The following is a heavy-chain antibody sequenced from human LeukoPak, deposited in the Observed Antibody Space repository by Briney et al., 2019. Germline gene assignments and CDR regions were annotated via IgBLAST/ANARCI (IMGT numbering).Heavy chain of an antibody. CDR1: GYSFSSYG. Sequence: ASVKVSCTAFGYSFSSYGITWVRQAPGQGLEWLGWISASNGNTNYAQKLQGRVTMTSDTSTSTAYMDLRSLTPDDTAFYYCARYPLSYTGNWHYFFDYWGQGTLLTVSS. D-gene: IGHD1-7*01. V-gene: IGHV1-18*01. CDR2: ISASNGNT. CDR3: ARYPLSYTGNWHYFFDY. J-gene: IGHJ4*02.